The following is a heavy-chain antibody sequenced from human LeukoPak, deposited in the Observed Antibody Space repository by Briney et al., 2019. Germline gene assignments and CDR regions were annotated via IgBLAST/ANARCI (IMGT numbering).Heavy chain of an antibody. J-gene: IGHJ4*02. CDR1: GFTFSSNG. D-gene: IGHD2-2*01. Sequence: PGRSLRLSCAASGFTFSSNGMHWVRQAPGKGLEWVAVISYDGSNKYYADSVKGRFTISRDNSKNTLYLQMNSLRAEDTAVYYCAKDLYDIVVVPAAISYWGQGTLVTVSS. CDR3: AKDLYDIVVVPAAISY. CDR2: ISYDGSNK. V-gene: IGHV3-30*18.